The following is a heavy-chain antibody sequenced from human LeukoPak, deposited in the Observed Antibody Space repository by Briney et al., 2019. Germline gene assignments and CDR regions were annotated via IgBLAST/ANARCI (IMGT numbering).Heavy chain of an antibody. Sequence: SETLSLTCTVSGGSISSSSYYWGWIRQPPGKGLEWIGSIYYSGITYYNPSLKSRVTISVDTSKNQFSLKLSSVTAADTAVYYCARAKAGPAGYYYYGMDVWGQGTTVTVSS. CDR1: GGSISSSSYY. J-gene: IGHJ6*02. CDR2: IYYSGIT. V-gene: IGHV4-39*07. D-gene: IGHD3-22*01. CDR3: ARAKAGPAGYYYYGMDV.